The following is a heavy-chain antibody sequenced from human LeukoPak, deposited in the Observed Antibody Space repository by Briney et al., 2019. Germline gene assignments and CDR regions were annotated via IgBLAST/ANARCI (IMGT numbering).Heavy chain of an antibody. CDR3: ARVVVAYPYYMDV. J-gene: IGHJ6*03. D-gene: IGHD2-15*01. V-gene: IGHV4-4*02. CDR2: ISHSGSI. Sequence: SGTLSLTCADSAASISSPNCWNWVRQSPGKELERVGEISHSGSINYNPSLKSRVTISIYKSKNDFSLKLNSVTAADTAVYYCARVVVAYPYYMDVWGKGTTVTVSS. CDR1: AASISSPNC.